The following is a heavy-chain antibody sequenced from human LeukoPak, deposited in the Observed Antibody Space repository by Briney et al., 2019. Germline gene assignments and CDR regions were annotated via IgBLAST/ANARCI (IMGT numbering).Heavy chain of an antibody. J-gene: IGHJ4*02. CDR3: ARMTTGHDY. CDR1: GTSFTSYY. Sequence: PSETLSLTCGVSGTSFTSYYWSWIRQTPGKGLEWIGEVNHSGYTNMNPSLKSRVTISVDTSKNQFSLMMTSVTAADTAAYFCARMTTGHDYWGQGTLVTVSS. V-gene: IGHV4-34*01. CDR2: VNHSGYT. D-gene: IGHD4-17*01.